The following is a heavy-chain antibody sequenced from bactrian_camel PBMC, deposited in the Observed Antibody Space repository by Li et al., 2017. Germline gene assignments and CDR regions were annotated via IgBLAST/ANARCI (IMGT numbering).Heavy chain of an antibody. J-gene: IGHJ4*01. CDR2: IRRSGGET. CDR1: GHSRGSNC. CDR3: AAGWSLGVGTLLRRHYNY. V-gene: IGHV3S54*01. Sequence: VQLVESGGGLVQPGGSLRLSCVVSGHSRGSNCVGWYRLPPGRAPAEREGIAAIRRSGGETWYADSVKGRFTISQDNAKNMVYLQVNSSKAEDTAMYYCAAGWSLGVGTLLRRHYNYWGQGTQVTVS. D-gene: IGHD1*01.